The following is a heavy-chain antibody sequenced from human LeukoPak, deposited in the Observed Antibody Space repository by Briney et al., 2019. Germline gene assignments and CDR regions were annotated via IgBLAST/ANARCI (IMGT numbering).Heavy chain of an antibody. CDR3: ATYADSSGSYYSDY. CDR1: KFNLYSHL. D-gene: IGHD3-22*01. J-gene: IGHJ4*02. Sequence: GGAPRPSSAASKFNLYSHLVRGVRPAPGKGGGGVAPIKQDGSQKYYVDSVKGRFTISRDNAENLLFLQMNSLRAEDTALYYCATYADSSGSYYSDYWGRGTLVTVSS. CDR2: IKQDGSQK. V-gene: IGHV3-7*01.